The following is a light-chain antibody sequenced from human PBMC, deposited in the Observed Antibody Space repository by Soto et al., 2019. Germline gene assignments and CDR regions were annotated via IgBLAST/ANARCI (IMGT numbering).Light chain of an antibody. V-gene: IGLV2-14*01. CDR1: SRDVGGYNY. J-gene: IGLJ2*01. Sequence: QSALTQPASVSGSPGQSIPISCTGTSRDVGGYNYVSWYQHHPGKAPKLMIYEVNNRPSGVSNRFSGSKSGNTASLTISGLQAEDEADYYCSSYTSSSTPQVVFGGGTKLTVL. CDR3: SSYTSSSTPQVV. CDR2: EVN.